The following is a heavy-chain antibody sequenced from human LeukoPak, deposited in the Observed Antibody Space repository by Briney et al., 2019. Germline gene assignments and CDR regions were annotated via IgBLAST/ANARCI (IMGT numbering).Heavy chain of an antibody. D-gene: IGHD2-15*01. CDR1: GFTFSSYG. J-gene: IGHJ4*02. CDR3: AKDQVRYCSGGSCYGVDY. CDR2: ISYDGSNK. Sequence: GRSLRLSCAASGFTFSSYGMHWVRQAPGKGLEWVAVISYDGSNKYYADSVKGRFTISRDNSKNTLYLQMNSLRAEDTAVYYCAKDQVRYCSGGSCYGVDYWGQGTLVTVSS. V-gene: IGHV3-30*18.